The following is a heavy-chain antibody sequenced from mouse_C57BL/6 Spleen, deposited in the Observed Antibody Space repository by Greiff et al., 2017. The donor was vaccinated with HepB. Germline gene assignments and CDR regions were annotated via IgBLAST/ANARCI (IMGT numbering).Heavy chain of an antibody. CDR2: IWGVGST. Sequence: VKLEESGPGLVAPSQSLSITCTVSGFSLTSYGVDWVRQSPGKGLEWLGVIWGVGSTNYNSALKSRLSISKDNSKSQVFLKMNSLQTDDTAMYYCASRGSSSWFAYWGQGTLVTVSA. CDR3: ASRGSSSWFAY. V-gene: IGHV2-6*01. D-gene: IGHD1-1*01. CDR1: GFSLTSYG. J-gene: IGHJ3*01.